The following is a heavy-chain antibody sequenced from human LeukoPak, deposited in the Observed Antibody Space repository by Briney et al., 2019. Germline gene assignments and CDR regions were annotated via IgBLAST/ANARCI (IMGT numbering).Heavy chain of an antibody. CDR2: IFYSGST. CDR1: GGSISSAS. Sequence: SETLSLTCTVSGGSISSASWSWIRQPPGKGLECIGHIFYSGSTNSNPSLKSRVTISVDTSKNQFSLNLTSVPAADTDVYYCARDLRDYGGNLRGSLDYYCYMDVWGKGTTVTVSS. J-gene: IGHJ6*03. V-gene: IGHV4-59*12. D-gene: IGHD4-23*01. CDR3: ARDLRDYGGNLRGSLDYYCYMDV.